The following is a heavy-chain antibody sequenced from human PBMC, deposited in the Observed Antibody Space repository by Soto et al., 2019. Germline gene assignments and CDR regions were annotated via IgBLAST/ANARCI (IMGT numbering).Heavy chain of an antibody. Sequence: QVQLVQSGAEVKKPGSSVKVSCKARGGTFSIYGINWVRQAPGQGLEWMGGIIPVFGSANYAQRFQGSVTIIADDSTRTVYLEVSRLTSEDKDVYFCARGTNEMDTINYFDSWGQGTLVTVSS. D-gene: IGHD5-18*01. CDR2: IIPVFGSA. V-gene: IGHV1-69*01. CDR3: ARGTNEMDTINYFDS. J-gene: IGHJ4*02. CDR1: GGTFSIYG.